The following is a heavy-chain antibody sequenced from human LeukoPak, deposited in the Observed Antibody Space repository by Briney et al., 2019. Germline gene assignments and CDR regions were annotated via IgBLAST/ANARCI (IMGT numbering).Heavy chain of an antibody. CDR2: INPNSGGT. V-gene: IGHV1-2*02. D-gene: IGHD2-15*01. J-gene: IGHJ3*02. CDR3: AFGSGRGLEAFDI. Sequence: GASVKVSCKASGYTFTGYYMHWVRQAPGQGLEWMGWINPNSGGTNYAQKFQGRVTMTRDTSISTAYMELSSLRSEDTAVYYCAFGSGRGLEAFDIWGQGTMVTVSS. CDR1: GYTFTGYY.